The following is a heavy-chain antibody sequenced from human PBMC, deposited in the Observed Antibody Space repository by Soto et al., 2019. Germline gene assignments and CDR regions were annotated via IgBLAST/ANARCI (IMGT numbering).Heavy chain of an antibody. J-gene: IGHJ6*02. V-gene: IGHV5-10-1*01. CDR2: IDPSDSYT. CDR1: GYSFTSYW. Sequence: GESLKISCKGSGYSFTSYWISWVRQMPGKGLEWMGRIDPSDSYTNYSPSFQGHVTISADKSISTAYLQWSSLKASDTAMYYCATRSTVTTGYYYYYYGTDVWGQGTTGTVSS. CDR3: ATRSTVTTGYYYYYYGTDV. D-gene: IGHD4-4*01.